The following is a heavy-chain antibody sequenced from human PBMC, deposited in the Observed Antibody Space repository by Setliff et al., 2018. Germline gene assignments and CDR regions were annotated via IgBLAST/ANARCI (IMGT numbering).Heavy chain of an antibody. CDR3: AKDGDYNFWSGYFRAYYYYYYMDV. V-gene: IGHV3-30*02. D-gene: IGHD3-3*01. Sequence: GGSLRLSCAASGFTFSSYGMHWVRQAQGKGLEGVAFIRYDGSNKYYADSVKGRFTISRDNSKNTLYLQMNSLRAEDTAVYYCAKDGDYNFWSGYFRAYYYYYYMDVWGKGTTVTVSS. CDR1: GFTFSSYG. CDR2: IRYDGSNK. J-gene: IGHJ6*03.